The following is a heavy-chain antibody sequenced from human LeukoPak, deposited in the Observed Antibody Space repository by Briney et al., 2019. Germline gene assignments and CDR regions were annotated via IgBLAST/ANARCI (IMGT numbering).Heavy chain of an antibody. V-gene: IGHV4-38-2*02. CDR3: AGGGYYDRSGYQAFGAFDI. CDR2: IYHSGST. CDR1: GYSISSGYY. J-gene: IGHJ3*02. Sequence: SETLSLTCTVSGYSISSGYYWGWIRQPPGKGLEWIGSIYHSGSTYYNPSLKSRVTISVDTSKNQFSLKLSSVTAADTAVYYCAGGGYYDRSGYQAFGAFDIWGQGTMVTVSS. D-gene: IGHD3-22*01.